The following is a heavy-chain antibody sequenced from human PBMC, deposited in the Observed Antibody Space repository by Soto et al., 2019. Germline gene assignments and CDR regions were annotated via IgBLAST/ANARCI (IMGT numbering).Heavy chain of an antibody. D-gene: IGHD3-3*01. Sequence: GSLRLSCAASGFTFSSYEMSWVRQAPGRGLEWVSYISGSGSAIYYADSVKGRFTISRDNAKSSLYLQMNSLRAEDTALYYCARATYDDYWGQGTLVTVSS. CDR1: GFTFSSYE. J-gene: IGHJ4*02. V-gene: IGHV3-48*03. CDR3: ARATYDDY. CDR2: ISGSGSAI.